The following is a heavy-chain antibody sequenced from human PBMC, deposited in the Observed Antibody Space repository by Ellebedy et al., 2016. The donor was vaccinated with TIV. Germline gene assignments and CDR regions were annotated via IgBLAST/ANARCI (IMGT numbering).Heavy chain of an antibody. Sequence: GESLKISCAASGFTFSSYAMHWVRQAPGKGLEWVAVISYDGSNKYYADSVKGRFTISRDKSKNTLYLQMNSLRAEDTAVYYCARPLLITYYDFWSGYSYDAFDIWGQGTMVTVSS. D-gene: IGHD3-3*01. CDR1: GFTFSSYA. CDR2: ISYDGSNK. CDR3: ARPLLITYYDFWSGYSYDAFDI. V-gene: IGHV3-30-3*01. J-gene: IGHJ3*02.